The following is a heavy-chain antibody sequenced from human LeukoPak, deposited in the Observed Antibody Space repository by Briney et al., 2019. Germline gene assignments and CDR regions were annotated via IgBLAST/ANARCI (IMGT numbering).Heavy chain of an antibody. CDR3: ARKLDAFDI. D-gene: IGHD6-6*01. J-gene: IGHJ3*02. Sequence: SETLSLTCAVYGGSFSGYYWSWIRQPPVKGLEWIGEINHSGSTNYNPSLKSRVTISVDTSKNQFSLKLSSVTAADTAVYYCARKLDAFDIWGQGTMVTVSS. CDR2: INHSGST. CDR1: GGSFSGYY. V-gene: IGHV4-34*01.